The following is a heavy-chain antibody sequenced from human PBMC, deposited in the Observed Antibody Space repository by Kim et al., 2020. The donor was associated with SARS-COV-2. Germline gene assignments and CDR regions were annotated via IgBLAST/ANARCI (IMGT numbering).Heavy chain of an antibody. V-gene: IGHV4-31*03. CDR3: ARDVIAARHFDY. D-gene: IGHD6-6*01. Sequence: SETLSLTCTVSGGSISSGGYYWSWIRQHPGKGLEWIGYIYYSGSTYYNPSLKSRVTISVDTSKNQFSLKLSSVTAADTAVYYCARDVIAARHFDYWGQGTLVTVSS. J-gene: IGHJ4*02. CDR2: IYYSGST. CDR1: GGSISSGGYY.